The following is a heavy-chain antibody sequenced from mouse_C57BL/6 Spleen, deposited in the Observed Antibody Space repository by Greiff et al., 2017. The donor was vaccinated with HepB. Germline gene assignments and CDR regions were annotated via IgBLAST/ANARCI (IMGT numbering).Heavy chain of an antibody. CDR1: GYAFSSSW. Sequence: VQLQQSGPELVKPGASVKISCKASGYAFSSSWMNWVKQRPGKGLEWIGRIYPGDGDTNYNGKFKGKATLTADKSSSTAYMQLSSLTSEDSAVYFCASLYDYDGFFAYWGQGTLVTVSA. CDR2: IYPGDGDT. D-gene: IGHD2-4*01. V-gene: IGHV1-82*01. J-gene: IGHJ3*01. CDR3: ASLYDYDGFFAY.